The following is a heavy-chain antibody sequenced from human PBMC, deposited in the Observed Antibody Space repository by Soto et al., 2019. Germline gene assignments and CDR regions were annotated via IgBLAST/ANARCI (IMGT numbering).Heavy chain of an antibody. Sequence: QVQLVESGGGVVQPGRSLRLSCAASGFTFSSYAMHWVRQAPGKGLEWVAVISYDVSNKYYADSVKGRFTISRDNSKNTLYLEMNSLRAEDTAVYYCARDRAYDFWSGYLPYYYGMDVWGQGTTVTVSS. CDR2: ISYDVSNK. J-gene: IGHJ6*02. D-gene: IGHD3-3*01. CDR3: ARDRAYDFWSGYLPYYYGMDV. V-gene: IGHV3-30-3*01. CDR1: GFTFSSYA.